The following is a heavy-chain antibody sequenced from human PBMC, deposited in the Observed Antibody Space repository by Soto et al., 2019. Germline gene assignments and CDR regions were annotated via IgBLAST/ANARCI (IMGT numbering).Heavy chain of an antibody. CDR1: GLTVSSNH. J-gene: IGHJ6*02. V-gene: IGHV3-53*01. CDR3: ARDPPATRHGMDV. Sequence: GSVRLSCAASGLTVSSNHMSWVRQAPGKGLEWVSVIYSGGSTYYAASVRGRFTISRDNSKNTLYLQMKSLRAEDTAVYYCARDPPATRHGMDVWGQGTTVTVSS. CDR2: IYSGGST.